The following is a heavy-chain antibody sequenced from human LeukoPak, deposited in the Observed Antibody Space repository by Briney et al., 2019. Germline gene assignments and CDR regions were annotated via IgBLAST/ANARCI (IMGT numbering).Heavy chain of an antibody. CDR3: ARASPSISIRWGDY. D-gene: IGHD3-16*01. CDR2: IKPTTGNP. J-gene: IGHJ4*02. Sequence: ASVKVSCKASGYTFGSFAMNWVRQAPGQGLEWVGWIKPTTGNPTYAQGFTGRFVFSLDTSISTAYLQISSLKAEDTAVYYCARASPSISIRWGDYWGQGTLVTVSS. CDR1: GYTFGSFA. V-gene: IGHV7-4-1*02.